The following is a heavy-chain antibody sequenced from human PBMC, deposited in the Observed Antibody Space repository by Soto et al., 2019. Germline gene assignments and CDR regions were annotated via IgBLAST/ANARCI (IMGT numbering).Heavy chain of an antibody. Sequence: QVQLVQSGAEVKKPGASVKVSCKAAGYTFTGYYMHWVRQAPVQGLEWMGWINPNSGSTNYAQKFQGWVTMTRDQSISTSYMELSRLRSDDTHVYYCAIIEGYQLRTTEGYYYYGIDVWGQGTTVTVSS. D-gene: IGHD2-2*01. V-gene: IGHV1-2*04. CDR1: GYTFTGYY. CDR2: INPNSGST. CDR3: AIIEGYQLRTTEGYYYYGIDV. J-gene: IGHJ6*02.